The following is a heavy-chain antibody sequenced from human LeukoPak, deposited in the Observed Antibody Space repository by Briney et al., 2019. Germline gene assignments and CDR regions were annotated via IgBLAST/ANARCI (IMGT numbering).Heavy chain of an antibody. CDR1: GYTFTSYG. CDR2: ISAYNGNT. V-gene: IGHV1-18*01. Sequence: GASVKVSCKASGYTFTSYGISWVRQAPGQGLEWMGWISAYNGNTNYAQKVQGRVTMTTDTSTSTAYMELRSLRSDDTAVYYCARDPHYYDSSGYLVSAFDIWGQGTMVTVSS. CDR3: ARDPHYYDSSGYLVSAFDI. D-gene: IGHD3-22*01. J-gene: IGHJ3*02.